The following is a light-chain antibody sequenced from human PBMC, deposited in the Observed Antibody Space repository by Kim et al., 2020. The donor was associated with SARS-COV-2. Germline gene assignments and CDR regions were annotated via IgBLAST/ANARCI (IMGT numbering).Light chain of an antibody. CDR3: QVWDSSSDHRV. CDR1: NIGSKS. V-gene: IGLV3-21*04. Sequence: APGKTARITCGGNNIGSKSVHWYQQKPGQGPVLVIHYDRDRPSGIPERFSGSNSGNTATLTISRVEAGDEADYYCQVWDSSSDHRVFGGGTQLTVL. J-gene: IGLJ3*02. CDR2: YDR.